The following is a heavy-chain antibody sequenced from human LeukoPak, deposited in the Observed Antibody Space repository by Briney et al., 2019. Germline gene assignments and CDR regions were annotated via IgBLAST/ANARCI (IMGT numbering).Heavy chain of an antibody. J-gene: IGHJ4*02. V-gene: IGHV3-7*01. CDR3: ARDKVVGPTTLDY. CDR1: GFTFSGYW. CDR2: IKQDGYEK. D-gene: IGHD1-26*01. Sequence: GGSLRLSCAASGFTFSGYWMSWVRQTPEKGLEWVANIKQDGYEKYYVDSVKGRFTISRDNAKNSLYLQMNSLRADDTAIYYCARDKVVGPTTLDYWGQGTLVTVSS.